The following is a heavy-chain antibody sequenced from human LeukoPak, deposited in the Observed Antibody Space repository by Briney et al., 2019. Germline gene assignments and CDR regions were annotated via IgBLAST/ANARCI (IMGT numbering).Heavy chain of an antibody. CDR2: IYESGST. D-gene: IGHD3-22*01. V-gene: IGHV4-59*01. CDR3: ARDLYDHDSSGYYEF. Sequence: SETLSLTCTVSGGSISGYYWSWIRQPPGKALEWIGYIYESGSTDYNPSLKSRVTISRDTSKNQVSLKLTSVTTADTAVYYCARDLYDHDSSGYYEFWGQGTLVTVSS. J-gene: IGHJ4*02. CDR1: GGSISGYY.